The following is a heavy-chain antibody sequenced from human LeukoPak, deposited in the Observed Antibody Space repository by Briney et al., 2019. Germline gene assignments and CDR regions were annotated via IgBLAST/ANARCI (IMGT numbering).Heavy chain of an antibody. J-gene: IGHJ4*02. CDR2: INPSNGNT. CDR3: ARSPYTYGSLFYLDY. CDR1: GYTFTYYY. V-gene: IGHV1-46*01. D-gene: IGHD5-18*01. Sequence: ASVKVSYKASGYTFTYYYIHWVRQAPGQGLEWMGKINPSNGNTDYAQKFQDRVTLTGDASTSTVYMEVSSLRPEDTAVYYCARSPYTYGSLFYLDYWGQGTLVTVSS.